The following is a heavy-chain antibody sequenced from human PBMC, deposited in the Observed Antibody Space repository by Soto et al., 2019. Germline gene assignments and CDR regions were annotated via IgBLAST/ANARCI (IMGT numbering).Heavy chain of an antibody. CDR1: GGSFSGYY. CDR3: ARVGSSWYNYLDY. Sequence: QVQLQLWGAGLLKPSETLSLTCAVSGGSFSGYYWSWIRQPPGKGLEWIGEINPSGSTNYNPSLKSRVTLSVDTSKNQFSLNLSSVTAADTAVFYCARVGSSWYNYLDYWGQGTLVTVSS. D-gene: IGHD6-13*01. V-gene: IGHV4-34*01. J-gene: IGHJ4*02. CDR2: INPSGST.